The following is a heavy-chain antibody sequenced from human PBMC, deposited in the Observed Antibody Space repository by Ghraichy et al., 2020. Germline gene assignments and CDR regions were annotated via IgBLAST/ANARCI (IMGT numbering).Heavy chain of an antibody. CDR3: ARGISWSIAAPWAPRPHPWDY. V-gene: IGHV4-34*01. J-gene: IGHJ4*02. CDR1: GGSFSGYY. Sequence: SETLSLTCAVYGGSFSGYYWSWIRQPPGKGLEWIGEINHSGSTNYNPSLKSRVTISVDTSKNQFSLKLSSVTAADTAVYYCARGISWSIAAPWAPRPHPWDYWGQGTLVTVSS. D-gene: IGHD6-6*01. CDR2: INHSGST.